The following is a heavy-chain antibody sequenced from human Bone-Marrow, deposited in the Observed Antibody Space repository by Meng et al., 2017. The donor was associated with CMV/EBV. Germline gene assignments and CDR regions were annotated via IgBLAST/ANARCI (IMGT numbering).Heavy chain of an antibody. D-gene: IGHD6-6*01. CDR2: IRYDGSNK. CDR1: GFTVSSNY. Sequence: GESLKISCAASGFTVSSNYMSWVRQAPGKGLEWVAFIRYDGSNKYYADSVKGRFTISRDNSKNTLYLQMNSLRAEDTAVYYCAKDRTARPSYYFDYWGQGTLVTVSS. V-gene: IGHV3-30*02. J-gene: IGHJ4*02. CDR3: AKDRTARPSYYFDY.